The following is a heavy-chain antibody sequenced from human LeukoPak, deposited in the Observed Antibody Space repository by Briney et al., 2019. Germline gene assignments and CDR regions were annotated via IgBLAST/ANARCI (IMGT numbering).Heavy chain of an antibody. J-gene: IGHJ4*02. CDR2: IYYTGST. V-gene: IGHV4-59*01. Sequence: SETLSLTCAVYGGSISSYYWSWIRQPPGKGLEWIGYIYYTGSTNYNPSLKSRVTISADTSKNQFSLKLGSVTAADTAVYYCARGPYYYDSSGYYYSYFDYWGQGTLVTVSS. D-gene: IGHD3-22*01. CDR3: ARGPYYYDSSGYYYSYFDY. CDR1: GGSISSYY.